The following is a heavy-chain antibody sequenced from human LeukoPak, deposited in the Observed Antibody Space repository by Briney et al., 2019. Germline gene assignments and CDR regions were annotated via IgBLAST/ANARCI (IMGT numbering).Heavy chain of an antibody. D-gene: IGHD3-10*01. CDR3: ARDSGDRGRLDY. Sequence: PGGSLRLSCAASGFTFSSYGMSWVRQAPGKGLEWVSSISARVGSTYYADSVKGRFTISRDNSENSLYLQMNSLRAEDTAVYYCARDSGDRGRLDYWGQGTLVTVSS. V-gene: IGHV3-23*01. CDR2: ISARVGST. J-gene: IGHJ4*02. CDR1: GFTFSSYG.